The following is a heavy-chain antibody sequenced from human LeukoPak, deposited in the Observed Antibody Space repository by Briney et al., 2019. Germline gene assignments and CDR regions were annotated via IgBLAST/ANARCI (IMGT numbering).Heavy chain of an antibody. J-gene: IGHJ4*02. D-gene: IGHD2-2*02. CDR2: IYHSGST. V-gene: IGHV4-30-2*01. Sequence: PSETLSLTCTVSGGSISSGGYNWSWIRQPPGKGRGWFGYIYHSGSTYYNPSLKSRVTISVDRSKNQFSLKLSSVTAADTAVYYCARVGKDVGVVPAAIDYWGQGTLVTVSS. CDR1: GGSISSGGYN. CDR3: ARVGKDVGVVPAAIDY.